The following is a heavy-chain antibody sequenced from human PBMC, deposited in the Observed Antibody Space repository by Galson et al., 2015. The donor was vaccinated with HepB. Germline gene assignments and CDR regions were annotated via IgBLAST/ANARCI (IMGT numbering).Heavy chain of an antibody. CDR1: GFTFSSYA. J-gene: IGHJ4*02. V-gene: IGHV3-30-3*01. CDR2: ISYDGSNK. D-gene: IGHD3-10*01. CDR3: ARDQVRTY. Sequence: SLRLSCAASGFTFSSYAMHWVRQAPGKGLEWVAVISYDGSNKYYADSVKGRFTISRDNSKNTLYLQMNSLRAEDTAVYYCARDQVRTYWGQGTLVTVSS.